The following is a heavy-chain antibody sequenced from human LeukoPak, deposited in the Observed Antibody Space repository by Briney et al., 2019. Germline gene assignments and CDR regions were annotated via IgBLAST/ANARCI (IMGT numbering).Heavy chain of an antibody. CDR1: GFTVSSNY. CDR2: IYSGGST. CDR3: ARDQDPTGPFYYYYGMDV. Sequence: GGSLRLSCAASGFTVSSNYMSWVRQAPGKGLEWVSVIYSGGSTYYADSVKGRFTISRDNSKNTLYLQMNSLRAEDTAVYYCARDQDPTGPFYYYYGMDVWGQGTTVTVSS. V-gene: IGHV3-66*01. D-gene: IGHD3-9*01. J-gene: IGHJ6*02.